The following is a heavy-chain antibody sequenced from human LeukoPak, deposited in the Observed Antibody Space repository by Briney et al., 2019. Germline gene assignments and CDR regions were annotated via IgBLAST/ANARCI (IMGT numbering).Heavy chain of an antibody. Sequence: SVKVSCKASGYTFTSYGISWVRQAPGQGLEWMGGIIPIFGTANYAQKFQGRVTITADKSTSTAYMELSSLRSEDTAVYYCAINYDILTGYTAGEDYWGQGTLVTVSS. CDR1: GYTFTSYG. J-gene: IGHJ4*02. CDR2: IIPIFGTA. V-gene: IGHV1-69*06. D-gene: IGHD3-9*01. CDR3: AINYDILTGYTAGEDY.